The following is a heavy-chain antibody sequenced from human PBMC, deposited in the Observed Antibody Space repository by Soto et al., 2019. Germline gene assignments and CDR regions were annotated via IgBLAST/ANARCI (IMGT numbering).Heavy chain of an antibody. CDR1: GYRFTSYW. Sequence: GASLKISCKASGYRFTSYWIGWVRQMSGKGLEWMGIIYPGDSDTRYSPSFKGQVTMSADKSISTAYLQWSSLKASDSAMYYCARLDCRGGSAHEAYYCEMDVWGQGTTVT. J-gene: IGHJ6*02. CDR2: IYPGDSDT. V-gene: IGHV5-51*01. CDR3: ARLDCRGGSAHEAYYCEMDV. D-gene: IGHD2-15*01.